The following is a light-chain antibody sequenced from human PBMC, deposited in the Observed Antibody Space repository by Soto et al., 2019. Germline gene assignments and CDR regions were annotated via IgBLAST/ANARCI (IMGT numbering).Light chain of an antibody. CDR2: DAS. Sequence: EIVLTQSQSTLSLSPGERATLSCRASQSVSSSLAWYQQKPGQAPKLLIYDASNRATGIPARFSGSGSGTDFTLTISSLEPEDFAVYYCQQRSNWPPRYTFGQGTKLEIK. J-gene: IGKJ2*01. CDR3: QQRSNWPPRYT. V-gene: IGKV3-11*01. CDR1: QSVSSS.